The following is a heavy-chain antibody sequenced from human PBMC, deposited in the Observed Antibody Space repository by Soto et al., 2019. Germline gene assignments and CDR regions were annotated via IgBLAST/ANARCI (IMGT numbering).Heavy chain of an antibody. Sequence: SETLSLTCTVSGGSISSHYWSWIRQSPGTGLEWIGYVFYTGSTNYNPSLKGRVTISMDTSKKQFSLKLSSVTAADTAVYYCARGVFRAAAFDYWGQGTLVTASS. CDR1: GGSISSHY. CDR2: VFYTGST. J-gene: IGHJ4*02. V-gene: IGHV4-59*11. CDR3: ARGVFRAAAFDY. D-gene: IGHD6-13*01.